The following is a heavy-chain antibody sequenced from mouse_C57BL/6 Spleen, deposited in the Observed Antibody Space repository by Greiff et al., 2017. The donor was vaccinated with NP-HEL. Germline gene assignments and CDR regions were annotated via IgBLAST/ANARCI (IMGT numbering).Heavy chain of an antibody. CDR3: ARRKDYGSSYNAMDY. D-gene: IGHD1-1*01. CDR1: GYSFTGYY. V-gene: IGHV1-42*01. CDR2: INPSTGGT. Sequence: VQLQQSGPELVKPGASVKISCKASGYSFTGYYMNWVKQSPEKSLEWIGEINPSTGGTTYNQKFKAKATLTVDKSSSTAYMQLKSLTSEDSAVYYCARRKDYGSSYNAMDYWGQGTSVTVSS. J-gene: IGHJ4*01.